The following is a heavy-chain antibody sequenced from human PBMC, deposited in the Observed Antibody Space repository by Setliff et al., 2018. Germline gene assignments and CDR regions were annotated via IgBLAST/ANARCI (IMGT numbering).Heavy chain of an antibody. CDR1: GGSISSYY. V-gene: IGHV4-59*01. J-gene: IGHJ3*01. CDR3: ARGNNWGPDAFDV. Sequence: KPSETLSLTCTVSGGSISSYYWSWIRQPPGKGLEWIAYIYYSGSTNYNPSLKSRVTISVDTSKNQFSLKLSSVTAADTAVYYCARGNNWGPDAFDVWGQGTMVTVSS. CDR2: IYYSGST. D-gene: IGHD7-27*01.